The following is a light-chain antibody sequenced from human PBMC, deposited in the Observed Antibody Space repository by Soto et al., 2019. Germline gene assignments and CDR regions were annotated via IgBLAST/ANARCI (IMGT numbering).Light chain of an antibody. J-gene: IGLJ2*01. V-gene: IGLV2-14*01. CDR1: SSDVGGYNY. Sequence: QSALTQPASVSGSPGQSITISCTGTSSDVGGYNYVSWYQPHPGKAPKLMIYYVSNRPSGVSNRFSGSKSGNTASLTIAGLQAEDEADYYCSSYTSSSTDVVFGGGTKLTVL. CDR3: SSYTSSSTDVV. CDR2: YVS.